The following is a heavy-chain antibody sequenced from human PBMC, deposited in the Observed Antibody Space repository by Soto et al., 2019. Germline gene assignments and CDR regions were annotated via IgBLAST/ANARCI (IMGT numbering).Heavy chain of an antibody. CDR1: GFTFSSYW. Sequence: EVQLVESGGGLVQPGGSLRLSCAASGFTFSSYWMHWVRQAPGKGLVWVSRINSDGGSTSYADSVNGRFTISRDNAKNTLYLQMNSLRAEDTAVYYCVRTSLVVAAATREDYWGQGTLVTVSS. CDR3: VRTSLVVAAATREDY. V-gene: IGHV3-74*01. CDR2: INSDGGST. J-gene: IGHJ4*02. D-gene: IGHD2-15*01.